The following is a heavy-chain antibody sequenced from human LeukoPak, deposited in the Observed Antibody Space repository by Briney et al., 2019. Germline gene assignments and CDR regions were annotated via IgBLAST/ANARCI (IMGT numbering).Heavy chain of an antibody. Sequence: GGSLRLSCAASGFTFGGIALTWFRQVQGKGLEWVSSISSSSSYIYYADSVKGRFTISRDNAKNSLYLQMNSLRAEDTAVYYCARDSYVKGDRWGQGTLVTVSS. CDR1: GFTFGGIA. V-gene: IGHV3-21*01. D-gene: IGHD3-16*01. J-gene: IGHJ4*02. CDR3: ARDSYVKGDR. CDR2: ISSSSSYI.